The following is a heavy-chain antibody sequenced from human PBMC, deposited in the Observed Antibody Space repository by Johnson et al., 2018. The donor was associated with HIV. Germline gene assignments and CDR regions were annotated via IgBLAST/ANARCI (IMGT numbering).Heavy chain of an antibody. D-gene: IGHD1-26*01. CDR1: GFTVSSNY. CDR3: ARDRMRGATKDAFDI. V-gene: IGHV3-66*02. CDR2: IYTGGSNK. J-gene: IGHJ3*02. Sequence: MMLVESGGGLVQPGGSLRLSCAASGFTVSSNYMSWVRQAPGKGLEWVSVIYTGGSNKYYADSVKGRFTISRDNSKTTLYLQMNSLRAEDTAVYYCARDRMRGATKDAFDIWGQGTMVTVSS.